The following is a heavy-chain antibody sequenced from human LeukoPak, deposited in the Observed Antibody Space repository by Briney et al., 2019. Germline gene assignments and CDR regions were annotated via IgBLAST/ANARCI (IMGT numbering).Heavy chain of an antibody. D-gene: IGHD3-22*01. CDR2: IYTSGST. CDR3: ARAGDYYDSSGYYD. CDR1: GGSISSYY. J-gene: IGHJ4*02. V-gene: IGHV4-4*07. Sequence: PSETLSLTCTVSGGSISSYYWSWIRQPAGKGLEWIGRIYTSGSTNYNPSLKSRVTMSVDTSKNQFSLKLGSVTAADTAVYYCARAGDYYDSSGYYDWGQGTLVTVSS.